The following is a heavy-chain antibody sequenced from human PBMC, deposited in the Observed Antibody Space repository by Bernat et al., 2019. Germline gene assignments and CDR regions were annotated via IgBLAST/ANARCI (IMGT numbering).Heavy chain of an antibody. J-gene: IGHJ6*02. CDR2: ISYDGSNK. CDR1: GFTFSSYG. V-gene: IGHV3-30*18. CDR3: AKEESYYYGMDV. Sequence: QVQLVESGGGVVQPRRSLRLSCAASGFTFSSYGLPWFRQAPGKGLEWVAVISYDGSNKFYADSVKGRFTISRDNSKNTLYLQMNSLRAEDTAVYYCAKEESYYYGMDVWGQGTTVTVSS.